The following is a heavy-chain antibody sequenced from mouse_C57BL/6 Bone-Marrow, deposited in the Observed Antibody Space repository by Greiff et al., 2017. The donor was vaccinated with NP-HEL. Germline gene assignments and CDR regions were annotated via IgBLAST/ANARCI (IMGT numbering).Heavy chain of an antibody. CDR2: IYPRSGNT. CDR1: GYTFTSYG. J-gene: IGHJ4*01. V-gene: IGHV1-81*01. D-gene: IGHD2-4*01. CDR3: AVIYYDYFYYAMDY. Sequence: QVQLQQPGAELARPGASVKLSCKASGYTFTSYGISWVKQRTGQGLEWIGEIYPRSGNTYYNEKFKGKATLTADKSSSTAYMELRSLTSEDSAVYFCAVIYYDYFYYAMDYWGQGTSVTVSS.